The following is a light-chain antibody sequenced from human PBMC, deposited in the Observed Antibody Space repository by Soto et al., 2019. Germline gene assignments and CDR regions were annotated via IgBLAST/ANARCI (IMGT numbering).Light chain of an antibody. V-gene: IGKV3-11*01. CDR3: QQRSNWPLT. Sequence: ESVLTQSPGTLSLSPGERATLSCRASQSVSSYLAWYQQKPGQAPRLLIYDASNRATGIPARFSGSGSGTDFTLTISSLEPEDFAVYYCQQRSNWPLTFGGGTTVDI. J-gene: IGKJ4*01. CDR1: QSVSSY. CDR2: DAS.